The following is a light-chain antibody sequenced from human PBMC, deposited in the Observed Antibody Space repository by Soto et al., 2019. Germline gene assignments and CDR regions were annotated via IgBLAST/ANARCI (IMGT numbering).Light chain of an antibody. V-gene: IGKV3-20*01. CDR1: QSVSSGY. CDR3: QHYGNSPT. Sequence: EIVLTQSPGTLSLSPGDGATLSCRASQSVSSGYLAWYQQKPRQAPRLLIYGASRRAGGIPDWFSGSGSGTDFTLSISRLEPEYFAVYWCQHYGNSPTFGQGTRVQIK. CDR2: GAS. J-gene: IGKJ1*01.